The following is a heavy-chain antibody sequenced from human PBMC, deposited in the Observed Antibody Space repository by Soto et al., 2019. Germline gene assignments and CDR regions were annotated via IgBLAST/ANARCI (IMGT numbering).Heavy chain of an antibody. D-gene: IGHD6-13*01. J-gene: IGHJ6*03. CDR1: GGSISSSSYY. CDR3: ARKGAAASYAHYYMDV. CDR2: VYYSGNT. V-gene: IGHV4-61*05. Sequence: SETLSVTCTVSGGSISSSSYYWGWIRQPPGKGLEWIGYVYYSGNTNYNPSLESRVTISVDTSRNRFSLNLTPATAADTAVYYCARKGAAASYAHYYMDVWGRGTAVTVSS.